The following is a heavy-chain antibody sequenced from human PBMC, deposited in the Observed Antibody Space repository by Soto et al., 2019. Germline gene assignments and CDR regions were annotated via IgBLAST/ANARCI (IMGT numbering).Heavy chain of an antibody. CDR2: INHSGST. CDR3: ARLGWIAARPPYYGMDV. V-gene: IGHV4-34*01. J-gene: IGHJ6*02. CDR1: GGSFNGYY. D-gene: IGHD6-6*01. Sequence: PSETLSLTSAVYGGSFNGYYWSWIRQPPGKGLGWIGEINHSGSTNYNPSLKRRVTISVDTSKNQFSLKLSSVTAADTAVYYCARLGWIAARPPYYGMDVWGQGTTVTVSS.